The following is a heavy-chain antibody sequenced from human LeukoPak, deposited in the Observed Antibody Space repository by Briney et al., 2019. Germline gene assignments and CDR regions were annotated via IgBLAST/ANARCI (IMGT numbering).Heavy chain of an antibody. V-gene: IGHV1-69*13. J-gene: IGHJ4*02. CDR2: IVPIFGTA. CDR3: AGSFITMVRTETEYYFDY. CDR1: GGTFTTDA. D-gene: IGHD3-10*01. Sequence: SVRVSCEASGGTFTTDAISWVRQAPGQGLEWMGGIVPIFGTANYAQKFQGRVTITADESTSTAYMELSSLRSEDTAVYYCAGSFITMVRTETEYYFDYWGQGTLVTVSS.